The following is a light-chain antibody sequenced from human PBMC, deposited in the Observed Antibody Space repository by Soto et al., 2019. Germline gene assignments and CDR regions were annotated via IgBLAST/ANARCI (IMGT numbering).Light chain of an antibody. CDR1: SSDVGGYKY. CDR3: ASYTSSSTSVI. V-gene: IGLV2-14*01. J-gene: IGLJ2*01. Sequence: QSALPQPASVSGSPGQSITISCTGTSSDVGGYKYVSWYQQHPNKAPKLIIFEVSNRPSGISSPFSGSKSGNTASLTISGLQAEDEADYYWASYTSSSTSVIFGRGTKLTVL. CDR2: EVS.